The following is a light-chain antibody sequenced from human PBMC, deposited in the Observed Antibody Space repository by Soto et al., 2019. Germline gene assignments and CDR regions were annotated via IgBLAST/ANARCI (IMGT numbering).Light chain of an antibody. V-gene: IGKV3-20*01. J-gene: IGKJ1*01. Sequence: EVVLTQSPGTLSLSPGERATLSCRATPCVASGYFAWYQQKPGQAPRLLIYCASTRATGSPDRFSCSGSGTDFTLTISRLEPEDSAVYFCQHYGTSRTFGQGTKVEIK. CDR1: PCVASGY. CDR2: CAS. CDR3: QHYGTSRT.